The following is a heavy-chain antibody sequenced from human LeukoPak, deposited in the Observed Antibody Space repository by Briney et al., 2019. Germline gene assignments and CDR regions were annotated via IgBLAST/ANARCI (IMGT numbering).Heavy chain of an antibody. CDR1: GFTFSGSA. CDR3: AGEASSSGPDY. Sequence: GGSLRLSCAASGFTFSGSAMHWVRQAPGKGLEWVANIKQDGSEKYYVDSVKGRFTISRDNSKNSLYLQMNSLRAEDTAVYYCAGEASSSGPDYWGQGTLVTVSS. CDR2: IKQDGSEK. V-gene: IGHV3-7*01. D-gene: IGHD6-19*01. J-gene: IGHJ4*02.